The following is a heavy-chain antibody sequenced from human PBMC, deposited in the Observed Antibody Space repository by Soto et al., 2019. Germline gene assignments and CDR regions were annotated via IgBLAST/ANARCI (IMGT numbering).Heavy chain of an antibody. CDR1: GFTFSGYT. D-gene: IGHD4-17*01. CDR2: ISSGGSTK. CDR3: AKDGGFDYGFWYFDI. J-gene: IGHJ2*01. Sequence: QVQLVESGGGVVQPGRSLRLSCAASGFTFSGYTMHWVLQAPGKGLEWVGVISSGGSTKYYADSVKGRFTISRDNSKNTLFLQMNSLRAEDTAVYYCAKDGGFDYGFWYFDIWGRGNLVTVSS. V-gene: IGHV3-30-3*01.